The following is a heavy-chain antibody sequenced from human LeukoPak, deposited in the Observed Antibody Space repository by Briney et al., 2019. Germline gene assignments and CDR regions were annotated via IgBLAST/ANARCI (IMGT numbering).Heavy chain of an antibody. CDR2: ISWNSGSI. CDR3: AKGSYGDYAARFQH. Sequence: GGSLRLSCAASGFTFDDYAMHWVRQALGKGLEWVSGISWNSGSIGYADSVKGRFTISRDNAKNSLYLQMNSLRAEDTALYYCAKGSYGDYAARFQHWGQGTLVTVSS. CDR1: GFTFDDYA. V-gene: IGHV3-9*01. D-gene: IGHD4-17*01. J-gene: IGHJ1*01.